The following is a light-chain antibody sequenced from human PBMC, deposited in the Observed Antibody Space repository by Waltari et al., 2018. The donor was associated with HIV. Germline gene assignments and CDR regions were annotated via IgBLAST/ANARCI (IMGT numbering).Light chain of an antibody. CDR3: QQFKSYPLT. CDR2: TAS. V-gene: IGKV1-9*01. CDR1: QGISTY. Sequence: IQLTQSPSFLSASVGDRVTITCRATQGISTYLAWYQQKPGKAPNPLIFTASGLKSGVPSRFSGSGSGTEFTLTISGLQPEDSATYYCQQFKSYPLTFGGGTKVEIK. J-gene: IGKJ4*01.